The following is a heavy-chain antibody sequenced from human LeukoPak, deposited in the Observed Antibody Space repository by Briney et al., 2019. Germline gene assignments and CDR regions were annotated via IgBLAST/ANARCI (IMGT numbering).Heavy chain of an antibody. CDR1: GGSISNYY. CDR2: IYTSGGT. Sequence: SETLSLTCAVSGGSISNYYWSWIRQPAGKGLEWIGRIYTSGGTNYNPSLKSRVTMSVDTSKNQFSLKLSSVTAADTAVYYCARVNYYYYYMDVWGKGTTVTISS. CDR3: ARVNYYYYYMDV. J-gene: IGHJ6*03. V-gene: IGHV4-4*07.